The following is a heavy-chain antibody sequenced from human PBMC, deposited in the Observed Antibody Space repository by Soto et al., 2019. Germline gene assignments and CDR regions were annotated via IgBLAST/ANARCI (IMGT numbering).Heavy chain of an antibody. V-gene: IGHV2-5*01. J-gene: IGHJ4*02. CDR1: GFSLSTSGAG. Sequence: QITLKESGPTLVKPTQPLTVTCTFSGFSLSTSGAGVGWIRQSPGKAPEWLALISWKDEKRYNPGLKSRLTINKDTSKNQVVLTMTDLDPVDTATYFCAHRYGGNYYRWYFDSWGQGTLVTVSS. D-gene: IGHD1-26*01. CDR3: AHRYGGNYYRWYFDS. CDR2: ISWKDEK.